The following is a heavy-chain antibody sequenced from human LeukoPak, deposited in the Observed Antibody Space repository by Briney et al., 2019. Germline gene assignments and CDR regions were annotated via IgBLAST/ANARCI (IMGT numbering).Heavy chain of an antibody. CDR1: GFSFSSYS. Sequence: GGSLRLSCAASGFSFSSYSMNWVRQAPGKGLEWVSSINSSSSYIYYADSVKGRFTISRDNAKNTLYLQMNSLRDEDTAVYYCARDTEYSSTSFILSYYGMDVWGQGTTVTVSS. V-gene: IGHV3-21*01. D-gene: IGHD6-6*01. CDR2: INSSSSYI. CDR3: ARDTEYSSTSFILSYYGMDV. J-gene: IGHJ6*02.